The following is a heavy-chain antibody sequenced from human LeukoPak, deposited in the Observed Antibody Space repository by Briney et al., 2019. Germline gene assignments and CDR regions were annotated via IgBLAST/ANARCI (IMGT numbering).Heavy chain of an antibody. V-gene: IGHV3-21*01. D-gene: IGHD2-15*01. CDR1: AFTFSAYS. Sequence: GGSLRLSCAASAFTFSAYSMNWVRQAPGKGLEWVSCITSSSTYIYYADSVKGRFTISRDNAKTSLYLQMNSLRAEDTAVYYCVRGTAATTTFDYWGQGTLVTLSS. CDR2: ITSSSTYI. J-gene: IGHJ4*02. CDR3: VRGTAATTTFDY.